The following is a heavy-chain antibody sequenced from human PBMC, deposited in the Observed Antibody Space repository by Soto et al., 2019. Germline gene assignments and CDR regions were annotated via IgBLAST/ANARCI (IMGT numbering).Heavy chain of an antibody. CDR1: GGSFSGYY. V-gene: IGHV4-34*01. D-gene: IGHD3-9*01. Sequence: SETLSLTCAVYGGSFSGYYWIWIRQPPGKGLEWIGEINHSGSTNYNPSLKSRVTISVDTSKNQFSLKLSSVTAADTAVYYCARGPRGDILTGYYFDYWGQGTLVNVSS. CDR3: ARGPRGDILTGYYFDY. J-gene: IGHJ4*02. CDR2: INHSGST.